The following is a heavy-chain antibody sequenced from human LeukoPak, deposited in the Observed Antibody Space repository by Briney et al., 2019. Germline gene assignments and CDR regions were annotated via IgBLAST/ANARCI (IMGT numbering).Heavy chain of an antibody. V-gene: IGHV3-30*18. Sequence: PGGSLRLSCAAFGFTFNIYGMHWVRQAAGKGREGVAVISYDGTNKYYADSVKGRFTISRDNSKNTLYLQMNSLRAEDTAVYYCAKSIRVYGSGRHKTPRVGMDVWGQGTTVTVSS. J-gene: IGHJ6*02. D-gene: IGHD3-10*01. CDR1: GFTFNIYG. CDR3: AKSIRVYGSGRHKTPRVGMDV. CDR2: ISYDGTNK.